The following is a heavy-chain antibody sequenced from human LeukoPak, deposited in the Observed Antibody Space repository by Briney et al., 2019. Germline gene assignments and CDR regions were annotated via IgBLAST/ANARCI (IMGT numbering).Heavy chain of an antibody. CDR1: GFTFCDYY. V-gene: IGHV3-11*01. J-gene: IGHJ6*02. Sequence: AGGSLRLSCAGSGFTFCDYYMSWIRQAPGEGLEGVSYISSSGSTIYYADSVKGRFTISRDNAKNSLYLQMNSLRAEDTAVYYCARASGSYYYYYGMDVWGQGTTVTVSS. CDR2: ISSSGSTI. CDR3: ARASGSYYYYYGMDV. D-gene: IGHD1-26*01.